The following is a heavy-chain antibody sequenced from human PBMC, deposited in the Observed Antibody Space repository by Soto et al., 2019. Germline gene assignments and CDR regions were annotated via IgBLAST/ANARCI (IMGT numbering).Heavy chain of an antibody. CDR2: IRSKAYGGTT. Sequence: GSLRLSCTASGFTFGDYAMSWFRQAPGKGLEWVGFIRSKAYGGTTEYAASVKGRFTISRDDSKSIAYLQMNSLKTEDTAVYYCTRSPTSLYSSGWYSVWFDPWGQGTLVTVSS. D-gene: IGHD6-19*01. V-gene: IGHV3-49*03. J-gene: IGHJ5*02. CDR1: GFTFGDYA. CDR3: TRSPTSLYSSGWYSVWFDP.